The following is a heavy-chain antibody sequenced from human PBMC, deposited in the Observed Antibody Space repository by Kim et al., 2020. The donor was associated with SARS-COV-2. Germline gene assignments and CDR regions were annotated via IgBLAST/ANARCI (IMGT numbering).Heavy chain of an antibody. D-gene: IGHD2-21*02. J-gene: IGHJ6*02. CDR1: GGSISSSNW. CDR2: IYHSGST. Sequence: SETLSLTCAVSGGSISSSNWWSWVRQPPGKGLEWIGEIYHSGSTNYNPSLKSRVTISVDKSKNQFSLKLSSVTAADTAVYYCAREYCGGDCPPGGSYGMDVWGQGTTVTVSS. V-gene: IGHV4-4*02. CDR3: AREYCGGDCPPGGSYGMDV.